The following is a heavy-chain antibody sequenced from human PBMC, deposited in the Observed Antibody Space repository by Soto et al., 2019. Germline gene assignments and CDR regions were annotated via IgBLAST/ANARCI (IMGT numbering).Heavy chain of an antibody. CDR2: ICPGYSNI. V-gene: IGHV5-51*01. CDR1: GYIFTDDC. J-gene: IGHJ6*02. D-gene: IGHD2-2*01. CDR3: ARVPSVVTPGNDYFGVDV. Sequence: LGESLKISCKGSGYIFTDDCIVWVRQMAGKGLEWVGIICPGYSNIIYSPSVQGQVTISADMSISTAYLQWTSLKTSDTAMYYCARVPSVVTPGNDYFGVDVWGQGTTVTVSS.